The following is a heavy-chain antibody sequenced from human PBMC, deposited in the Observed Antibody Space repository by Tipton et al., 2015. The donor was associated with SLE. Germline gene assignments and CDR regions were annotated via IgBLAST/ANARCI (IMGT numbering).Heavy chain of an antibody. V-gene: IGHV4-34*01. J-gene: IGHJ4*02. CDR1: GGSFNGYS. Sequence: GLVKPSETLSLTCAVSGGSFNGYSWSWVRQSPGKGLEWIGEISHSRTTNYNPSLKSRVSMSLDTSTNHFSLRLNSVTASDTAVYYCARQVASFDYWGQGTLVTVSS. CDR2: ISHSRTT. CDR3: ARQVASFDY. D-gene: IGHD5-12*01.